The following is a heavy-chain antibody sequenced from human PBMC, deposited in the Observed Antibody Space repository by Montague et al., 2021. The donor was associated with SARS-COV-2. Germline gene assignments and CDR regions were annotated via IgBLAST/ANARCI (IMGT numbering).Heavy chain of an antibody. CDR3: ARGVYNRVIFVVSPRYYFDF. J-gene: IGHJ4*02. CDR2: IWYDGSNK. Sequence: SLRLSCAASGFTFSSYGMHWVRQAPGKGLEWVAVIWYDGSNKYYADSVKGRFTISRDNSKNTLYLQMNSLRAEDTAVYYCARGVYNRVIFVVSPRYYFDFWGQGNLVAVSA. V-gene: IGHV3-33*01. CDR1: GFTFSSYG. D-gene: IGHD3-9*01.